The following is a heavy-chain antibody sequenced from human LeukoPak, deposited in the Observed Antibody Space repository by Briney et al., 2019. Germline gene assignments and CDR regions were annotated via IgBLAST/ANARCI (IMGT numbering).Heavy chain of an antibody. CDR2: INPNSGNT. D-gene: IGHD3-16*01. CDR3: ARGWTWGDS. Sequence: GASVTVSCKASGYTFTTYDINWVRQAPGQGLEWMGWINPNSGNTAYAQNFQGRVTMTRDSSRSTVYMELSSLKSEDTAVYYCARGWTWGDSWGQGSPVTVSS. V-gene: IGHV1-8*01. CDR1: GYTFTTYD. J-gene: IGHJ1*01.